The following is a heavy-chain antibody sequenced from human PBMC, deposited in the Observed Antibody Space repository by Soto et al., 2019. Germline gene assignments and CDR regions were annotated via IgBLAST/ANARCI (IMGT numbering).Heavy chain of an antibody. CDR1: GGAFSSFD. CDR3: ARASAGRERSYVFCGGSVAS. V-gene: IGHV1-69*01. Sequence: QVQLVQSGAEVKKPGSSVKVSCKASGGAFSSFDISWVRQAPGLGLEWMGGSIPVLGKTSYAQKFQGRITITADASTRTAHVELYCLRHDDTAIYYCARASAGRERSYVFCGGSVASWGERTVATVSS. D-gene: IGHD3-3*01. CDR2: SIPVLGKT. J-gene: IGHJ4*02.